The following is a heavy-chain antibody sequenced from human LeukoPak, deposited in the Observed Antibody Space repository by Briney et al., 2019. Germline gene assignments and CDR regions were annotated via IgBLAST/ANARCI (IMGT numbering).Heavy chain of an antibody. CDR1: GYTFTSYA. CDR3: ARGGVVYRASANNWFDP. Sequence: ASVKVSCKASGYTFTSYAMHWVRQAPGQRLEWMGWINAGNGNTKYSQKFQGRVTITRDTSASTAYMELSSLRSEDTAVYYCARGGVVYRASANNWFDPWGQGTLVTVSS. CDR2: INAGNGNT. V-gene: IGHV1-3*01. D-gene: IGHD1-14*01. J-gene: IGHJ5*02.